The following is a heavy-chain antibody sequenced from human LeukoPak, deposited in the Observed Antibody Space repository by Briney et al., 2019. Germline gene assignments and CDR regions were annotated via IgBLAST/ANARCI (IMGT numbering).Heavy chain of an antibody. D-gene: IGHD3-10*01. CDR2: IYHSGST. CDR1: GYSISSGYY. CDR3: ARDRSYGSGSYGLDY. Sequence: PSETLSLTCTVSGYSISSGYYWGWIRQPPGKGLEWIGSIYHSGSTYYNPSLKSRVTISVDRSKNQFSLKLSSVTAADTAVYYCARDRSYGSGSYGLDYWGQGTLVTVSS. J-gene: IGHJ4*02. V-gene: IGHV4-38-2*02.